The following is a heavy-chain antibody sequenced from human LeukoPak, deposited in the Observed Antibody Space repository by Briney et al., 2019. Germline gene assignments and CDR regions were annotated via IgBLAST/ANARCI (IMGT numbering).Heavy chain of an antibody. V-gene: IGHV3-48*04. D-gene: IGHD5-18*01. CDR2: ISSSGTTI. CDR1: GFTFSTYS. Sequence: PGGSLRLSCAASGFTFSTYSMNWVRQAPGRGLEWVSYISSSGTTIYYADSVKGRFTISRDNAKNSLYMQMNSLRAEDTALYYCARPASTAPLGYWGQGTLVTVSS. CDR3: ARPASTAPLGY. J-gene: IGHJ4*02.